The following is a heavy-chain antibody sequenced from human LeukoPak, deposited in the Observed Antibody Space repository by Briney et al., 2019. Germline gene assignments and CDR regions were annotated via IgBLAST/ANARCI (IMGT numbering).Heavy chain of an antibody. CDR1: GYTFTSYA. CDR2: INTNTGNP. CDR3: ARDPETTVITSVDY. Sequence: ASVKVSCKASGYTFTSYAMNWVRQAPGQGLEWMGWINTNTGNPTYAQGFAGRFAFSLDTSVSTAYLQISSLKTDDTAVYYCARDPETTVITSVDYWGQGTLVTVPS. V-gene: IGHV7-4-1*02. J-gene: IGHJ4*02. D-gene: IGHD4-17*01.